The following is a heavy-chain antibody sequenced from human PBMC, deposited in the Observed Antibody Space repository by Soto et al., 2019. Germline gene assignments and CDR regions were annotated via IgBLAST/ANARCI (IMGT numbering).Heavy chain of an antibody. V-gene: IGHV4-31*03. CDR1: GGSFSSDSFI. J-gene: IGHJ6*02. Sequence: QVQLQESGPGLVKPSQTLSLTCSVSGGSFSSDSFIWSWVRQFPGKGLEWIGYFNYSGTTYYNPSLRSRITMSVDTSKNQFSLNLSSVTAADTAVYYCARDHKWDGMDVWGQGTTVSVSS. CDR2: FNYSGTT. D-gene: IGHD1-26*01. CDR3: ARDHKWDGMDV.